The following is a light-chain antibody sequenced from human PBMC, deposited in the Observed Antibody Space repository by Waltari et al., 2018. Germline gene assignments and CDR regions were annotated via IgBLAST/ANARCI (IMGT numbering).Light chain of an antibody. V-gene: IGLV2-14*01. Sequence: QSALTQPDSVSGSPGQSITISCSGTDSDVGASDFVSWYEQHPGKATHLIFYEVSHPASGISTRFSASKSGDTASLTISGRQAEDEADYYCSSYTTSSAPGVFGTGTRVTVL. J-gene: IGLJ1*01. CDR3: SSYTTSSAPGV. CDR2: EVS. CDR1: DSDVGASDF.